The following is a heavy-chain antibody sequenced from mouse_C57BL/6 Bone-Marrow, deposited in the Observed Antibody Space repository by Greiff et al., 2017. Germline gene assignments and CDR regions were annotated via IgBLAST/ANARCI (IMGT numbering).Heavy chain of an antibody. J-gene: IGHJ2*01. Sequence: EVKLMESGGGLVQPGGSMKLSCAASGFTFSDAWMDWVRQSPEKGLEWVAEIRNKANNHATYYAESVKGRFTISRDDSKSSVYLQMNSLRAEDTGIYYCTRPHLLLWYFDYWGQGTTLTVSS. V-gene: IGHV6-6*01. CDR1: GFTFSDAW. CDR2: IRNKANNHAT. CDR3: TRPHLLLWYFDY. D-gene: IGHD2-1*01.